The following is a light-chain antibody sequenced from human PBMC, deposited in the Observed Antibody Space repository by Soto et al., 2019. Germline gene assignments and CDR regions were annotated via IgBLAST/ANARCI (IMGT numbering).Light chain of an antibody. CDR3: QQFYSTPWT. Sequence: DIVVTQSPDFLAVSLGERATINCKSSQSVLSSSNNKNYFAWYRQKPGQPPKLLFYWASTRESGVPDRFSGSGSGADFTLTISSLQVEDVAVYYCQQFYSTPWTFGQGTKVEIK. V-gene: IGKV4-1*01. CDR1: QSVLSSSNNKNY. J-gene: IGKJ1*01. CDR2: WAS.